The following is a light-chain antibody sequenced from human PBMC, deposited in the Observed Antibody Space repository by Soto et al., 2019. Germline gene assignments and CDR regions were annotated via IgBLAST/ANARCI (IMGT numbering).Light chain of an antibody. CDR1: SSNIGSNS. V-gene: IGLV1-44*01. CDR3: AAWDDRLNGPV. CDR2: SNN. Sequence: QSVLTQPPSASGTPGQRVTISCSGSSSNIGSNSVNWYQQLPGTAPKLLIYSNNQRPAGVPDRFSGSKSGTSASLAISGLQSEDETDYYCAAWDDRLNGPVFGGGTKVTVL. J-gene: IGLJ3*02.